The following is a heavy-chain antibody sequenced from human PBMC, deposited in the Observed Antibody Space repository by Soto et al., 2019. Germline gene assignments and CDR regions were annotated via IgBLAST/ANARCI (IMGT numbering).Heavy chain of an antibody. D-gene: IGHD3-16*01. V-gene: IGHV3-23*01. CDR3: AKRGVGVYSYMDV. CDR2: ISGSGGST. Sequence: GGSLRLSCAASGFTFSSYAMSWVRQAPGKGLEWVSAISGSGGSTYYADSVKGRFTISGDNSKNTLYLQMNSLRAEDTAVYYCAKRGVGVYSYMDVWGKGTTVTVSS. J-gene: IGHJ6*03. CDR1: GFTFSSYA.